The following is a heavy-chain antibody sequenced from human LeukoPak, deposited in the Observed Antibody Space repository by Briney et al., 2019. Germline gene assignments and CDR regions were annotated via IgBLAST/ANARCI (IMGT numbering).Heavy chain of an antibody. CDR2: ISSSGSTI. CDR1: GFTFSDYY. D-gene: IGHD5-12*01. CDR3: ARDLESTSYSHQLYNWFDP. Sequence: PGGSLRLSCAASGFTFSDYYMSWIRQAPGKWLEWVSYISSSGSTIYYADSVKGRFTISRDNAKNSLYLQMNSLRAEDTAVYYCARDLESTSYSHQLYNWFDPWGQGTLVTVSS. J-gene: IGHJ5*02. V-gene: IGHV3-11*01.